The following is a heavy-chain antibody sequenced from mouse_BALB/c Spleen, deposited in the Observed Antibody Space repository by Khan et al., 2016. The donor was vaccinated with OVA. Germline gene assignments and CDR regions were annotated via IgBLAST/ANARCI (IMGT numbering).Heavy chain of an antibody. V-gene: IGHV2-9*02. Sequence: QVQLQQSGPGLVAPSQSLTISCTASGFSLTSYGVHWVRQPPGKGLEWLGVIWAGGSTHYNSAHMSRLSISKDNSKSQVFLKMNSLQTNYTAMYYCARLEDIWGQGTTLTVSS. D-gene: IGHD1-3*01. J-gene: IGHJ2*01. CDR1: GFSLTSYG. CDR2: IWAGGST. CDR3: ARLEDI.